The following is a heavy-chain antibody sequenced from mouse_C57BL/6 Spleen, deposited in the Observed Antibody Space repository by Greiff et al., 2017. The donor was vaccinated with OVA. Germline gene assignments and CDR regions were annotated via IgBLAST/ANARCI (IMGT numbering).Heavy chain of an antibody. V-gene: IGHV1-59*01. Sequence: QVQLQQPGAELVRPGTSVKLSCKASGYTFTSYWMHWVKQRPGQGLEWIGVIDPSDSYTNYNQKFKGKATLTVDTSSSTAYMQLSSLTSEDSAVYYCARGPIYYYGSSYVGYWYFDVWGTGTTVTVSS. D-gene: IGHD1-1*01. J-gene: IGHJ1*03. CDR2: IDPSDSYT. CDR3: ARGPIYYYGSSYVGYWYFDV. CDR1: GYTFTSYW.